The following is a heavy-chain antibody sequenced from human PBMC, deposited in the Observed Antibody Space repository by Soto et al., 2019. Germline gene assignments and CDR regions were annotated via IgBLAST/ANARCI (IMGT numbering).Heavy chain of an antibody. Sequence: GGSLSLSCVGAGVVFKNFALNWVPQPPGKGLEWVSVIRGTGLNTYYAASVQGRSDISRNHSKNPVYLQMDSLKVEDTAVYYCAERASPGSIDCWFDAWGAGTQVTVS. D-gene: IGHD3-10*01. J-gene: IGHJ5*02. CDR1: GVVFKNFA. V-gene: IGHV3-23*01. CDR2: IRGTGLNT. CDR3: AERASPGSIDCWFDA.